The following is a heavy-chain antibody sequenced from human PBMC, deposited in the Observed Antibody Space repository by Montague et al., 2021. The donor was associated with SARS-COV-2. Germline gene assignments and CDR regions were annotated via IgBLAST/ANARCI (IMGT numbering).Heavy chain of an antibody. D-gene: IGHD3-10*01. J-gene: IGHJ3*02. CDR2: ISYSGST. V-gene: IGHV4-39*01. CDR1: GGSISSTSYY. Sequence: SETLSLTCTVSGGSISSTSYYWGWIRQPPGKGLEWIGSISYSGSTYYKSSLKSRVTISVDTSKNQFSLRLSSVTAADTAVYYCARHITGSGNAFDIRGQGTMVTVSS. CDR3: ARHITGSGNAFDI.